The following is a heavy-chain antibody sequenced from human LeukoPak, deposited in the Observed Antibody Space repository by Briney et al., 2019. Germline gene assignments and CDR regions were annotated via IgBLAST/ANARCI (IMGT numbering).Heavy chain of an antibody. J-gene: IGHJ6*03. Sequence: ASVKVSCKASGYTFTGYYMHWVRQAPGQGLEWMGGIIPIFGTANYAQKFQGRVTITADESTSTAYMELSSLRSEDTAVYYCARDGGGGSYYYMDVWGKGTTVTVSS. CDR1: GYTFTGYY. CDR2: IIPIFGTA. CDR3: ARDGGGGSYYYMDV. D-gene: IGHD1-26*01. V-gene: IGHV1-69*13.